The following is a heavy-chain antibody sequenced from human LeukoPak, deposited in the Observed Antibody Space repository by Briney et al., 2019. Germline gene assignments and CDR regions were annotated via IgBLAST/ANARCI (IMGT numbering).Heavy chain of an antibody. V-gene: IGHV4-4*07. CDR1: GGSISSYY. CDR3: ARDARAFQYQLLSYNWFDP. Sequence: SETLSLTCTVSGGSISSYYWSWIRQPAGKGLEWIGRIYTSGSTNYNPSLKSRVTMSVDTSKNQFSLKPSSVTAADTAVYYCARDARAFQYQLLSYNWFDPWGQGTLVTVSS. J-gene: IGHJ5*02. D-gene: IGHD2-2*01. CDR2: IYTSGST.